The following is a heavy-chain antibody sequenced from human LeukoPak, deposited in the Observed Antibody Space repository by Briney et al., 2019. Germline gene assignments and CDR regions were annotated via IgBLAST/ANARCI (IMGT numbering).Heavy chain of an antibody. J-gene: IGHJ4*02. CDR3: AREHGSGSYCPY. D-gene: IGHD3-10*01. CDR2: ISSSSSNI. Sequence: PGGSLRLSCAASGFNFNNYVMNWVRQAPGRGLEWISYISSSSSNIYYADSVKGRFTISRDNAKNSLYLQMNSLRDEDTAVYYCAREHGSGSYCPYWGQGTLVTVSS. CDR1: GFNFNNYV. V-gene: IGHV3-48*02.